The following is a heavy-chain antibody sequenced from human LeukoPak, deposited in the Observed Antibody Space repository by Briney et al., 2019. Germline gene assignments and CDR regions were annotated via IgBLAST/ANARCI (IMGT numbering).Heavy chain of an antibody. D-gene: IGHD6-6*01. V-gene: IGHV1-8*01. CDR1: GYTFTSYD. J-gene: IGHJ6*02. Sequence: APVKVSCKASGYTFTSYDINWVRQATGQGLEWMGWMNPNSGNTGYAQKFQGRVTMTRNTSISTAYMELSSLRSEDTAVYYCARITEYRTPGYYYYGMDVWGQGTTVTVSS. CDR2: MNPNSGNT. CDR3: ARITEYRTPGYYYYGMDV.